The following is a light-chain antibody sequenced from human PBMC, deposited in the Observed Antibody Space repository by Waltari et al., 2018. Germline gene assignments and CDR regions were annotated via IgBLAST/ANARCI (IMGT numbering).Light chain of an antibody. CDR1: PCVSIY. CDR3: QQRSNWPPYT. Sequence: VLTQSPATLSLSPGETATLSCRASPCVSIYLAWYQQTPGQAPRLLLSDASHRVPGTPARFSGSGSGTDFTLTISSLEPEDFAVYYCQQRSNWPPYTFGQGTKLEIK. V-gene: IGKV3-11*01. J-gene: IGKJ2*01. CDR2: DAS.